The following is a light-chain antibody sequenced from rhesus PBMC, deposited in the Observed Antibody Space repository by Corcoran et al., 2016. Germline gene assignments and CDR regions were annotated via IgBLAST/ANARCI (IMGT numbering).Light chain of an antibody. Sequence: DIQMTQSPSPLSASVGDKVTITCRASQGISNALAWYQQKPGKAPILLSYAASTLQGGVPSRFSGIGYGTEFTLTISSLQPEDFAVYYCQQRNTYPHSFGQGTKVEIK. CDR1: QGISNA. J-gene: IGKJ2*01. V-gene: IGKV1-33*01. CDR2: AAS. CDR3: QQRNTYPHS.